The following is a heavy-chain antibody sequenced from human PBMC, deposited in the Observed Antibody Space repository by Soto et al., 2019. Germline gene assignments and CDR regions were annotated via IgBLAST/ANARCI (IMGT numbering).Heavy chain of an antibody. Sequence: SQTLSLTCAISGDSVSSNSAAWNWIRQSPSRGLEWLGRTYYRSKWYNDYAVSVKSRITINPDTSKNQFSLQLNSVTPEDTAVYYCARGQYYDYVWGSYRLSPDAFDIWGQGTMVTVTS. CDR1: GDSVSSNSAA. CDR2: TYYRSKWYN. D-gene: IGHD3-16*02. V-gene: IGHV6-1*01. J-gene: IGHJ3*02. CDR3: ARGQYYDYVWGSYRLSPDAFDI.